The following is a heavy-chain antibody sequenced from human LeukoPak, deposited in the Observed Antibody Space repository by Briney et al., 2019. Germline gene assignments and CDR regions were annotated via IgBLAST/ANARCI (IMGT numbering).Heavy chain of an antibody. CDR3: ARHGGSYFPC. CDR1: GGSISSSSYY. V-gene: IGHV4-39*01. D-gene: IGHD2-15*01. Sequence: PSETLSLTCTVSGGSISSSSYYWGWIRQPPGEGLEWIGSIYYSGSTYYNPSLKSRVTISVDTSKHQFSLKLSSVTAADTAVYYCARHGGSYFPCWGQGTLVTASS. CDR2: IYYSGST. J-gene: IGHJ4*02.